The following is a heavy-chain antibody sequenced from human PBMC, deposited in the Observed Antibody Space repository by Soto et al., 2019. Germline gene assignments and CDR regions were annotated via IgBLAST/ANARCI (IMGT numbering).Heavy chain of an antibody. CDR2: SSIDVSRA. CDR3: ARGPSHGAFDY. V-gene: IGHV3-30*03. CDR1: GLILSSYD. D-gene: IGHD3-16*01. Sequence: QVEVVESGGGVVQPGRSLRLSCAASGLILSSYDIHWVRQAPGKGLEWVAHSSIDVSRAYYADSVKGRFTVSRDNSKNIVYLQMSGLRTADTAVYYCARGPSHGAFDYWGQGTLVTVSS. J-gene: IGHJ4*02.